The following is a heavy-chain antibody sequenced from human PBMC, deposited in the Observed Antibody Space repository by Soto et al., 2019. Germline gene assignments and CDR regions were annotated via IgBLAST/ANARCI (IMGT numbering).Heavy chain of an antibody. J-gene: IGHJ6*04. D-gene: IGHD3-10*01. CDR3: ARIYSGSGRGVMDV. CDR1: GYSFASSW. V-gene: IGHV5-10-1*01. CDR2: IDPSDSYT. Sequence: PGESLKISCKGSGYSFASSWINWVRQMPGKGLEWMGRIDPSDSYTNYSPSFQGHVTISADKSTSTTYLQWSSLKASDTAIYYCARIYSGSGRGVMDVWGKGTTVTVSS.